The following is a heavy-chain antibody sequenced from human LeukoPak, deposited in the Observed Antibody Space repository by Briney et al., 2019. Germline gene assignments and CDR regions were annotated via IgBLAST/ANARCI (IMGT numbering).Heavy chain of an antibody. CDR3: ARDRLVRYYNWANDAFDI. D-gene: IGHD3-9*01. J-gene: IGHJ3*02. V-gene: IGHV1-3*01. CDR2: INAGNGNT. Sequence: ASVKVSCKASGYIFTSYAINWVRQAPGQRLEWMGGINAGNGNTKYSQTFQDRVTITRDTSASLVCIELSSLRFEDTAVYYCARDRLVRYYNWANDAFDIWGQGTGVTVSS. CDR1: GYIFTSYA.